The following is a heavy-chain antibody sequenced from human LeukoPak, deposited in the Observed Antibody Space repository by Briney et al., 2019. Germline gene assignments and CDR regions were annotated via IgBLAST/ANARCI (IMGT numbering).Heavy chain of an antibody. D-gene: IGHD3-10*01. Sequence: ASVKVSCKASGYTFTNYYMHWVRQAPGQGLEWMGFINPSGGSTSYAQKFQGRVTMTRDMSTSTVYMELSSLRSDDTAVYYCARGPHYGSGNYYYYMDVWGKGTTVTISS. CDR3: ARGPHYGSGNYYYYMDV. CDR1: GYTFTNYY. V-gene: IGHV1-46*01. CDR2: INPSGGST. J-gene: IGHJ6*03.